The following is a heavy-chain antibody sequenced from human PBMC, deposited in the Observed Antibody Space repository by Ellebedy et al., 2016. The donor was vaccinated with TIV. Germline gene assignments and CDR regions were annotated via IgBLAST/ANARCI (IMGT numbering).Heavy chain of an antibody. CDR2: IYQDGSNQ. Sequence: PGGSLRLSCAASGFTFSGFTMSWVRQAPGKGLEWVANIYQDGSNQYYVDSVKGRFTISRDNANKLLFLQMNSLRVEDTAVYYCARRGSYGDYAVQVNSWFDRWGQGTLVTVSS. CDR3: ARRGSYGDYAVQVNSWFDR. J-gene: IGHJ5*02. V-gene: IGHV3-7*01. CDR1: GFTFSGFT. D-gene: IGHD4-17*01.